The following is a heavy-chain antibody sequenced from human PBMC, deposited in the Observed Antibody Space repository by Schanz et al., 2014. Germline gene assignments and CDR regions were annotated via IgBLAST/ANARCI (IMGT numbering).Heavy chain of an antibody. D-gene: IGHD1-1*01. J-gene: IGHJ4*02. Sequence: EMQLLESGGGLIQPGGSLRLSCAASGFTFSSYAMTWVRQAPGMGLEWVSGITGASDHIDYAESVKGRFTISRDNSKNTLYLQMDSLRAEDTAVYFCAKKVPAYNPFDSWGQGTLVTVSS. CDR3: AKKVPAYNPFDS. CDR2: ITGASDHI. V-gene: IGHV3-23*01. CDR1: GFTFSSYA.